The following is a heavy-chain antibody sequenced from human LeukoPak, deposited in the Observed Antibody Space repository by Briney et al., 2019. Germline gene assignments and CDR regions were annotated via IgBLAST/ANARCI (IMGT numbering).Heavy chain of an antibody. J-gene: IGHJ4*02. CDR3: ARERWAAGYFDY. CDR1: GFIFDDYG. CDR2: ISWNSGSI. Sequence: GGSLRLSCAASGFIFDDYGMSWVRQAPGKGLEWVSGISWNSGSIGYADSVKGRFTISRDNAKNSLYLQMNSLRAEDTAVYYCARERWAAGYFDYWGQGTLVTVSS. V-gene: IGHV3-20*04. D-gene: IGHD5-24*01.